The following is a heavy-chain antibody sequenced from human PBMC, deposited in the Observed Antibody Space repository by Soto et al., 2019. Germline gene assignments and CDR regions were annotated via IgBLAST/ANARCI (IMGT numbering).Heavy chain of an antibody. Sequence: VGSLRLSCAASGFTFSSHSMSWVRQAPGKGLEWVSSISGSRVSTYFADSVKGQFTISRDNSKNTLYLQMISLRAEDTAIYYCAKTKGIGYFYFYGMDVWGQGTTVTVSS. CDR3: AKTKGIGYFYFYGMDV. D-gene: IGHD6-13*01. CDR1: GFTFSSHS. CDR2: ISGSRVST. V-gene: IGHV3-23*01. J-gene: IGHJ6*02.